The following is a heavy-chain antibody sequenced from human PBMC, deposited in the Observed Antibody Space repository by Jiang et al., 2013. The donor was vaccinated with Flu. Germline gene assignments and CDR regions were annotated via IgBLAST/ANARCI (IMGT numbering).Heavy chain of an antibody. CDR2: IDDSGTT. J-gene: IGHJ3*02. CDR3: ARGPYESGSYYNNGFDI. Sequence: TLSLTCAVYGGSVQWLLLELDPPAPTGRGLEWIGEIDDSGTTNYNPTLKSRVTTSVDTSKNQFSLRLRSVTAADTAVYYCARGPYESGSYYNNGFDIWGQGTVVTVSS. V-gene: IGHV4-34*01. D-gene: IGHD3-10*01. CDR1: GGSVQWLL.